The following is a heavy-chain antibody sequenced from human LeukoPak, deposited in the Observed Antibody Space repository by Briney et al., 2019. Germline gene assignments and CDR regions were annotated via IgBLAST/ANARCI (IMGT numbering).Heavy chain of an antibody. D-gene: IGHD3-22*01. CDR3: ARGGNYYDFYETNWFDP. J-gene: IGHJ5*02. Sequence: SETLSLTCAVYGGSFSGYYWSWIRRPPGKGLEWIGEINHSGSTNYNPSLKSRVTISADTSKNQFSLKLSSVTAADTAVYYCARGGNYYDFYETNWFDPWGQGTLVTVSS. CDR1: GGSFSGYY. V-gene: IGHV4-34*01. CDR2: INHSGST.